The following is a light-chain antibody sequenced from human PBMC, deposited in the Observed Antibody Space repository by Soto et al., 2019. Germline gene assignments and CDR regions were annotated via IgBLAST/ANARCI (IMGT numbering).Light chain of an antibody. CDR2: KAS. CDR3: QQSYSTPRT. Sequence: DIQMTQSPSNLSGSVGDRVTITCRASQTISSWLAWYQQKPGKAPKLLIYKASTLKSGVPSRFSGSGSGTDFTLTISSLQPEDFATYYCQQSYSTPRTFGQGTKVDI. V-gene: IGKV1-5*03. J-gene: IGKJ1*01. CDR1: QTISSW.